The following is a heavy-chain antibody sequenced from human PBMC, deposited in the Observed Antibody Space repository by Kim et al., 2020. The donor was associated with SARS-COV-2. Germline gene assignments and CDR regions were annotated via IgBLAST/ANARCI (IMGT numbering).Heavy chain of an antibody. J-gene: IGHJ4*02. V-gene: IGHV4-34*01. D-gene: IGHD5-12*01. CDR1: GGSFSGYY. Sequence: SETLSLTCAVYGGSFSGYYWSWIRQPPGKGLEWIGEINHSGSTNYNPSLKSRVTISVDTSKNQFSLKLSSVTAADTAVYYCARGLGYDSDVDYWGQGTLVTVSS. CDR3: ARGLGYDSDVDY. CDR2: INHSGST.